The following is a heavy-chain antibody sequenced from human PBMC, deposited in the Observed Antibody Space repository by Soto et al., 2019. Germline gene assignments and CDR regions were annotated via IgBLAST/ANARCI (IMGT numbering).Heavy chain of an antibody. CDR2: ISYDGSNK. Sequence: QVQLVESGGGVVQPGRSLRLSCAASGFTFSSYAMHWVRQAPGKGLEWVAVISYDGSNKYYADSVKGRFTISRDNSKNTLYLQMNSLIAEDTAVYYCARDHLWGTAMVHWYFGLWGRGTLVTVSS. J-gene: IGHJ2*01. V-gene: IGHV3-30-3*01. CDR1: GFTFSSYA. CDR3: ARDHLWGTAMVHWYFGL. D-gene: IGHD5-18*01.